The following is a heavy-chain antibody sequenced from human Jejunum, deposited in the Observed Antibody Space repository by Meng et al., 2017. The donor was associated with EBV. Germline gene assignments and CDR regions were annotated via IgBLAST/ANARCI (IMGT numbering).Heavy chain of an antibody. CDR1: GGSISTDNW. D-gene: IGHD5-24*01. J-gene: IGHJ4*02. V-gene: IGHV4-4*02. CDR2: IHHSGST. Sequence: GQVAGWGAGLGKPSRTLSLTCAVSGGSISTDNWWRWVRQPPGKGLEYIGEIHHSGSTKYNPSLKSRVTISVDKSNNHFSLKLSSVTAADTAVYYCARDRGVEDYWGQGTLVTVSS. CDR3: ARDRGVEDY.